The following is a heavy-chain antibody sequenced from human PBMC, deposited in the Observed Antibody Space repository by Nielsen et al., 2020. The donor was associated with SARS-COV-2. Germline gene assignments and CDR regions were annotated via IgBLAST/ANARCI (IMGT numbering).Heavy chain of an antibody. CDR1: GGSISSGDYY. D-gene: IGHD3-3*01. Sequence: TLSLTCTVSGGSISSGDYYWSWIRQPPGKGLEWIGYIYYSGSTYYNPSLKSRVTISVDTSKNQFSLKLSSVTAADTALYYCARERVGGITIFGVVTRYGMDVWGQGTTVTVSS. J-gene: IGHJ6*02. V-gene: IGHV4-30-4*01. CDR2: IYYSGST. CDR3: ARERVGGITIFGVVTRYGMDV.